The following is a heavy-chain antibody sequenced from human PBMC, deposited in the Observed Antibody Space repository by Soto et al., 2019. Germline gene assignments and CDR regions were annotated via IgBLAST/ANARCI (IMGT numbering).Heavy chain of an antibody. CDR2: IFYSGGT. J-gene: IGHJ4*02. V-gene: IGHV4-39*01. D-gene: IGHD1-26*01. Sequence: SETLSLTCTVSGGSISSSSYYWGWIRQPPGKGLEWIGNIFYSGGTYYNPSLKSRVTISVDTSKNQFSLKLSFVTAADTAVYYCARRSAGTLFDYWGQGTLVTVSS. CDR1: GGSISSSSYY. CDR3: ARRSAGTLFDY.